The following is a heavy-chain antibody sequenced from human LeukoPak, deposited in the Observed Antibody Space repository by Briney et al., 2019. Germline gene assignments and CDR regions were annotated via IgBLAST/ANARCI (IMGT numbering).Heavy chain of an antibody. CDR2: IYYSGST. CDR3: ARDRGDGYNYLDY. Sequence: GNYWMHWIRQPPGKGLEWIGYIYYSGSTYYNPSLKSRVTISVDTSKNQFSLKLSSVIAADTAVYYCARDRGDGYNYLDYWGQGTLVTVSS. CDR1: GNY. V-gene: IGHV4-31*02. J-gene: IGHJ4*02. D-gene: IGHD5-24*01.